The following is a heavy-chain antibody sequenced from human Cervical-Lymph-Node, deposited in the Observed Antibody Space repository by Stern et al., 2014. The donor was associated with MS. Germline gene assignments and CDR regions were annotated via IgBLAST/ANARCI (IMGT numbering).Heavy chain of an antibody. CDR2: LSYSGNT. V-gene: IGHV4-59*08. CDR3: ARHGPPRRRDDSNHPNFDY. CDR1: GGSISSNY. D-gene: IGHD5-24*01. J-gene: IGHJ4*02. Sequence: QVQLVQSGPGLVKPSETLSLTCTVSGGSISSNYWSWIRQPPGKGLEWIGYLSYSGNTNYNPSLTSRVTTSVDTSKNPFSLSLRSGTAADTAVYYCARHGPPRRRDDSNHPNFDYWGPGTLVAVSS.